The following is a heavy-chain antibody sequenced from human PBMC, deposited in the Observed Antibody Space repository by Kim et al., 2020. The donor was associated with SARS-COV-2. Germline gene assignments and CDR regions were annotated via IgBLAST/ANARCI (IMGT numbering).Heavy chain of an antibody. D-gene: IGHD6-13*01. J-gene: IGHJ5*02. CDR3: ARRAGNRGGWFDP. Sequence: YHPSLTSRVTISVATSKNQFSLKLSSVTAADTAVYYCARRAGNRGGWFDPWGQGTLVTVSS. V-gene: IGHV4-39*01.